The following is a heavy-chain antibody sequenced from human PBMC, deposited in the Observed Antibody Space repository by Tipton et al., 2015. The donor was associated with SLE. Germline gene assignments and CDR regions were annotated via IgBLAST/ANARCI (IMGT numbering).Heavy chain of an antibody. CDR1: GFTFSSYS. D-gene: IGHD3-9*01. J-gene: IGHJ4*02. CDR2: ISSSSSYI. CDR3: ARDINYDILTGYPHGFDY. V-gene: IGHV3-21*03. Sequence: SLRLSCAASGFTFSSYSMNWVRQAPGKGLEWVSSISSSSSYIYYADSVKGRFTISRDNAKNSPYLQMNSLRAEDTAVYYCARDINYDILTGYPHGFDYWGQGTLVTVSS.